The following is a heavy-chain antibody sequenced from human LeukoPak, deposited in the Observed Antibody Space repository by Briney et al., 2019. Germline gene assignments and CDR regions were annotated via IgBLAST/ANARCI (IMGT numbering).Heavy chain of an antibody. CDR3: AKTLGYCSSTSCFETSGVYYYYYYGMDV. V-gene: IGHV3-30*18. D-gene: IGHD2-2*01. J-gene: IGHJ6*02. CDR1: GFTFSSYG. CDR2: ISYDGSNK. Sequence: GGSLRLSCAASGFTFSSYGMHWVRQAPGKGLEWVAVISYDGSNKYYADSVKGRFTISRDNSKNTLYLQMNSLRAEDTAMYYCAKTLGYCSSTSCFETSGVYYYYYYGMDVWGQGTTVTVSS.